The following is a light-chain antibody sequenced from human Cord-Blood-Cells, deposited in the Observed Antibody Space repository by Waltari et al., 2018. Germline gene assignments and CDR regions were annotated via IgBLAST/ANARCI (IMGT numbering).Light chain of an antibody. CDR3: SSYTSSSTLV. J-gene: IGLJ2*01. CDR2: EVS. Sequence: QSALTQPASVSGSPGQSITISCTGTSSDVGGYNYVSWYQQHPGKAPKLMIYEVSNRPAGVSNRCSCSKSGNTASLTSSGLQAEDEADYYCSSYTSSSTLVFGGGTKLTVL. CDR1: SSDVGGYNY. V-gene: IGLV2-14*01.